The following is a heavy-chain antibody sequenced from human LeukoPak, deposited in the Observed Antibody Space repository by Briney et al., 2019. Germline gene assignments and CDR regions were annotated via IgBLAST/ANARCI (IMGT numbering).Heavy chain of an antibody. J-gene: IGHJ4*02. V-gene: IGHV4-39*01. CDR2: IYYSGST. CDR3: ARRDIGYSYEWLPNFDY. D-gene: IGHD5-18*01. Sequence: SETLSLTCTVSGGSISSSSYYWGWIRQPPGKGLEWIGSIYYSGSTYYNPSLKSRVTISVDTSKNQFSLKLSSVTAADTAVYYCARRDIGYSYEWLPNFDYWGQGTLVTVSS. CDR1: GGSISSSSYY.